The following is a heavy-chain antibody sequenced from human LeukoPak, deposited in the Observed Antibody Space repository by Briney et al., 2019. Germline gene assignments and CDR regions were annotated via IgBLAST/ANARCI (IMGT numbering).Heavy chain of an antibody. Sequence: ASVKVSCKVSGYTLTELSMHWVRQAPGKGREWMGGFDPEDGETIYEQKFQGRVTMTEDTSTDTAYMELSSLRSEDTAVYYCAPLSSGYPGYFDYWGQGTLVTVSS. V-gene: IGHV1-24*01. CDR2: FDPEDGET. CDR1: GYTLTELS. CDR3: APLSSGYPGYFDY. J-gene: IGHJ4*02. D-gene: IGHD3-22*01.